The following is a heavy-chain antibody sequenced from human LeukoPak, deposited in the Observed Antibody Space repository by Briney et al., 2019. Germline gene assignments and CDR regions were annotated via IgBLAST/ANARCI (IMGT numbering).Heavy chain of an antibody. Sequence: SETMSLTCTVSGGSISSSGYYWVWIRQPPGKGLEWIASIYYSGSTYYTPSLKSRVTISVDTSKNQLSLKLSSLTAADTAVYYCARHEYSGSYYGLSWFDPWGQGTPVTVSS. V-gene: IGHV4-39*01. D-gene: IGHD1-26*01. CDR1: GGSISSSGYY. J-gene: IGHJ5*02. CDR3: ARHEYSGSYYGLSWFDP. CDR2: IYYSGST.